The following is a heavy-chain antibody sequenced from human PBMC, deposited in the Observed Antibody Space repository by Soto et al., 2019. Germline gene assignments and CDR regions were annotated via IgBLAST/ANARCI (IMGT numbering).Heavy chain of an antibody. J-gene: IGHJ5*01. CDR1: GFTFSSYA. CDR3: AKGKISTTTYTSFDS. D-gene: IGHD1-26*01. V-gene: IGHV3-23*01. Sequence: GGSLRLSCAASGFTFSSYAMSWVRQAPGKGLEWVSAISGSGGSTYYADSVKGRFTISRDNFKSSLYLQMSNLRAEDTAIYYCAKGKISTTTYTSFDSWGQGTLVTVSS. CDR2: ISGSGGST.